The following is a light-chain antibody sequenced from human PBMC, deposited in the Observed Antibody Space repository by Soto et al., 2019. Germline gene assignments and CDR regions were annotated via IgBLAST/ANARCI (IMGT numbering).Light chain of an antibody. V-gene: IGKV3-20*01. CDR1: QSVSSSY. J-gene: IGKJ1*01. CDR3: LQYGGSQAT. CDR2: GAS. Sequence: EIVLTQSPGTLSLSPGERATLSCRASQSVSSSYLAWYQQKPGQAPRPLMYGASSRATVIPDRFSGSGSGTDFTLSISRLEPEDFAVYYCLQYGGSQATLGQGAKGESK.